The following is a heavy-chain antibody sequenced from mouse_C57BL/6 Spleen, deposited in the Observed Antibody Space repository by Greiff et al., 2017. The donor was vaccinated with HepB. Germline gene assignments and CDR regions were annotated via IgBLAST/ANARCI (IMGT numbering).Heavy chain of an antibody. J-gene: IGHJ2*01. CDR2: INPNNGGT. CDR3: VNYDYDVNYFDY. V-gene: IGHV1-26*01. CDR1: GYTFTDYY. Sequence: VQLQQSGPELVKPGASVKISCKASGYTFTDYYMNWVKQSHGKSLEWIGDINPNNGGTSYNQKFKGKATLTVDTSSSTAYMELRSLTSEDSAVYYSVNYDYDVNYFDYWGQGTTLTVSS. D-gene: IGHD2-4*01.